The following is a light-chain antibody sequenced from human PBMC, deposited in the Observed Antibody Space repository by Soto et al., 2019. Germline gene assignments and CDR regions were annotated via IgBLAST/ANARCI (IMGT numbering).Light chain of an antibody. CDR1: SSNIGSNC. J-gene: IGLJ3*02. CDR3: AAWDDSLSGPWV. CDR2: RNN. V-gene: IGLV1-47*01. Sequence: QSVLTQPPSASGTPGQRVTISCSGSSSNIGSNCVYWYQQLPGTAPKLLIYRNNQRPSGVPDRFSGSKSGTSASLAISGLRSEDEADYYCAAWDDSLSGPWVFGGGTKLTVL.